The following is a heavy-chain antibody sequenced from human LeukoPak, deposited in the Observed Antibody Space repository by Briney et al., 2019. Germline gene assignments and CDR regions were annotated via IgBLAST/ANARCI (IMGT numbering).Heavy chain of an antibody. Sequence: GGSLRLSCAASGFGFGACAMTWVRQTPGRGLEWVSAIDATGHHIYYRDSVQGRFTSSRDNSRSTLFLQMNSLTAEDSSVYYCAKTYVPGTPFYDYWGRGVLVTVSS. D-gene: IGHD3-10*02. V-gene: IGHV3-23*01. CDR3: AKTYVPGTPFYDY. J-gene: IGHJ4*02. CDR2: IDATGHHI. CDR1: GFGFGACA.